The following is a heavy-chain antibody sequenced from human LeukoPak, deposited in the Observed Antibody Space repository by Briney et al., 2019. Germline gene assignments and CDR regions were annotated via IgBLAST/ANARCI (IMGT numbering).Heavy chain of an antibody. CDR2: IKQGGSEK. D-gene: IGHD6-19*01. CDR1: GFTFSSYW. J-gene: IGHJ5*02. V-gene: IGHV3-7*01. CDR3: VRDVGYTSGWYGNWFDP. Sequence: GGSLRLSCAASGFTFSSYWMSWVRQAPGKGLEWVANIKQGGSEKYYVDSVKGRFTISRDNAKNSLYLQMNSLRPDDTAVYYCVRDVGYTSGWYGNWFDPWGQGTLVTVSS.